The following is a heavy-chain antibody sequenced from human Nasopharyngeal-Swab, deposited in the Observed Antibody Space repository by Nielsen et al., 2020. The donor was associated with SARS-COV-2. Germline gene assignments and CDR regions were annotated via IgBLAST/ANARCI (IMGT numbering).Heavy chain of an antibody. CDR2: INQDGSEQ. J-gene: IGHJ4*01. Sequence: GGSLSLSCVVSGFIFSTYWMSWVRQAPGKGLEWVANINQDGSEQYYVDSVKGRFTISRDNAKTSLYLQMNSLRADDTAVYYCARDLAGSDYWGQGTLVTVSS. CDR1: GFIFSTYW. D-gene: IGHD6-13*01. V-gene: IGHV3-7*01. CDR3: ARDLAGSDY.